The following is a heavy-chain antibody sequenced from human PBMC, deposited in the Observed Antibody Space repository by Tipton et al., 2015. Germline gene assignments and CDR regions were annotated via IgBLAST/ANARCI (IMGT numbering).Heavy chain of an antibody. J-gene: IGHJ2*01. D-gene: IGHD5-24*01. CDR2: LYFSGST. V-gene: IGHV4-39*01. CDR1: GGSISSSSYY. CDR3: ARLDLRDGSNWIAGDL. Sequence: TLSLTCTVSGGSISSSSYYWAWIRQPPGKGLEWIGSLYFSGSTYYNPSLKSRVTISIDRFKNQFSLKLSSVTAADTAFYFCARLDLRDGSNWIAGDLWGRGTLVTVSS.